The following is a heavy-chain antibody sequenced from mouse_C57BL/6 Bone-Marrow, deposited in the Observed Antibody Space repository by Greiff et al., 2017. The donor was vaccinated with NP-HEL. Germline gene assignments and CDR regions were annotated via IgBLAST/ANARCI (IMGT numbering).Heavy chain of an antibody. CDR1: GYTFTSYG. Sequence: QVQLKQSGAELARPGASVKLSCNASGYTFTSYGISWVKQRTGQGLEWIGEIYPRSGNTYYNEKFKGKATLTADKSSSTAYMELRSLTSEDSAVYFCASPPYYYGSSSFAYWGQGTLVTVSA. V-gene: IGHV1-81*01. CDR2: IYPRSGNT. J-gene: IGHJ3*01. CDR3: ASPPYYYGSSSFAY. D-gene: IGHD1-1*01.